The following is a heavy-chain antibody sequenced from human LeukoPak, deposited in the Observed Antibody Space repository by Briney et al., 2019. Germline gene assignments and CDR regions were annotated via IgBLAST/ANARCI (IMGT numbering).Heavy chain of an antibody. D-gene: IGHD1-7*01. Sequence: SQTLSLTCAISGDSVSSNSAAWNWLRQSPTRGLEWLGRTYYRSKWYNDYAVSMKSRITVNPDTSKNQFSLLLNSVTPEDTAVYYCARGRNFAFDIWGQGTMVTVSS. CDR3: ARGRNFAFDI. CDR2: TYYRSKWYN. V-gene: IGHV6-1*01. CDR1: GDSVSSNSAA. J-gene: IGHJ3*02.